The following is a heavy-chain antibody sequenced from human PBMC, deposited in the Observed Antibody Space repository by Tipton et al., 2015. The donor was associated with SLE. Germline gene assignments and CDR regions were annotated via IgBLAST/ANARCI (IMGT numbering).Heavy chain of an antibody. CDR2: ISHSGST. J-gene: IGHJ4*02. D-gene: IGHD1-26*01. V-gene: IGHV4-30-4*08. CDR1: GGSISIGGYY. CDR3: TAGRYADYFEY. Sequence: TLSLTCTVSGGSISIGGYYWTWIRQHPGKGLEGIGSISHSGSTYYNPSRESRVAISIDTSKNQFSLKLTSVTAADTAVYYCTAGRYADYFEYWGQGTLVTVSS.